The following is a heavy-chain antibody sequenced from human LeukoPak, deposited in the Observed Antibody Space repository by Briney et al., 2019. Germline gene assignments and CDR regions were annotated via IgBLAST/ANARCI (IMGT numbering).Heavy chain of an antibody. D-gene: IGHD3-10*01. Sequence: GASVKVSCKASGYTFTSYGISWLRQAPGQGLEWMGWSSAYDGNTTYAQKLQGRVTMTTDTSTSTAYMELRSLRSDDTAVYSCARSGSGIQRGDYWGQGTLVTVSS. V-gene: IGHV1-18*01. CDR2: SSAYDGNT. J-gene: IGHJ4*02. CDR3: ARSGSGIQRGDY. CDR1: GYTFTSYG.